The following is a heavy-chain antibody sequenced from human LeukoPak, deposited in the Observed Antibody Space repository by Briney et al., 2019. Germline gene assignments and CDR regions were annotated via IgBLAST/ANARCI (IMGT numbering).Heavy chain of an antibody. D-gene: IGHD3-16*01. Sequence: PGGSLRLSCAASGFTFDDYAMHWVRQAPGKGLEWVSGISWNSGSIGYADSVKGRFTISRDNAKNSLYLQMNSLRAEDTALYYCAKDMKPRNRITTVSERFGGVLGEDYWGQGTLVTVSS. CDR3: AKDMKPRNRITTVSERFGGVLGEDY. CDR1: GFTFDDYA. V-gene: IGHV3-9*01. CDR2: ISWNSGSI. J-gene: IGHJ4*02.